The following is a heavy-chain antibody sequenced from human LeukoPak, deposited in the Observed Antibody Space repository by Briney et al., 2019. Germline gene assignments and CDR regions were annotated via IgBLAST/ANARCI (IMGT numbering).Heavy chain of an antibody. Sequence: SDTLSLTCTVSGGSISSYYWSWIRQPPGKGLEWIGYIYYSGTTNYNPSLKSRVTISVDTSKNQFSLKLSSVTAADTAVYYCARRSGDDAFDIWGQGTMVTVSS. V-gene: IGHV4-59*07. CDR1: GGSISSYY. CDR3: ARRSGDDAFDI. CDR2: IYYSGTT. J-gene: IGHJ3*02.